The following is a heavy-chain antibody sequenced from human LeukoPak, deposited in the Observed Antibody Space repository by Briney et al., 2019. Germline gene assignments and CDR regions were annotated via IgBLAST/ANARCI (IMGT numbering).Heavy chain of an antibody. D-gene: IGHD6-25*01. V-gene: IGHV3-21*01. J-gene: IGHJ4*02. CDR3: ARESSGWRYFDY. Sequence: GGSLRLSCAASGFTFSSYSMNWVRQAPGKGLEWVSSISSSSSYIYYADSVKGRFTISRDNAKNSLYLQMNSLRAEDTAVYHCARESSGWRYFDYWGQGTLVTVSS. CDR1: GFTFSSYS. CDR2: ISSSSSYI.